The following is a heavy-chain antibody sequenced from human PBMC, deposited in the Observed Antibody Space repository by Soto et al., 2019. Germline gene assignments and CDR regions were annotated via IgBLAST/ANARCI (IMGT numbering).Heavy chain of an antibody. CDR1: GGTFGITA. J-gene: IGHJ3*02. Sequence: QVQLVQSGAELKKPGSSVKVSCKAAGGTFGITALSWVRQAPGQGREGMGGIIPIFGTTNTAQKCQGRDTITADKATTTAYMELSSLRSEDTARYYCAREGYTFGPGAVRGAFAIWGQGTIVTVYS. D-gene: IGHD1-1*01. V-gene: IGHV1-69*14. CDR2: IIPIFGTT. CDR3: AREGYTFGPGAVRGAFAI.